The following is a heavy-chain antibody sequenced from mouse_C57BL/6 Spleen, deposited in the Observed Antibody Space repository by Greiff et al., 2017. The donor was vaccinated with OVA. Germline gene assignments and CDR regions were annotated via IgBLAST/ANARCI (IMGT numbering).Heavy chain of an antibody. V-gene: IGHV2-2*01. D-gene: IGHD2-4*01. Sequence: VKLQESGPGLVQPSQSLSITCTVSGFSLTSYGVHWVRQSPGKGLEWLGVIWSGGSTDYNAAFISRLSISKDNSKSQVFFKMNSLQADDTAIYYCAREAYDYGLGYWGQGTLVTVSA. CDR1: GFSLTSYG. CDR2: IWSGGST. CDR3: AREAYDYGLGY. J-gene: IGHJ3*01.